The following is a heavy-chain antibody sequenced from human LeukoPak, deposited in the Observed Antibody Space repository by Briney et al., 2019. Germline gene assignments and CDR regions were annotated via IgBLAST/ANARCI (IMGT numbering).Heavy chain of an antibody. J-gene: IGHJ6*03. CDR2: VYDSGTT. Sequence: PSETLSLTCTVSGGSISNYYWSWIRQPPGKGLEWFGYVYDSGTTNYNPSLKSRVTISVDTSKNQFSLKLSSVTAADTAVYYCARVSWFPGTSYYYMDVWGKGTTVTVSS. D-gene: IGHD1-1*01. V-gene: IGHV4-59*01. CDR1: GGSISNYY. CDR3: ARVSWFPGTSYYYMDV.